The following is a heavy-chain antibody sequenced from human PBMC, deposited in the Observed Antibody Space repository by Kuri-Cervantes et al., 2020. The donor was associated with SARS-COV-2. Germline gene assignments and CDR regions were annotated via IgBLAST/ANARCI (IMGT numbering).Heavy chain of an antibody. Sequence: GGSLRLSCAASGFTFSSYAMSWVRQAPGKGLEWVSAISGSGGSTYYADSAKGRFTISRDNSKNTLYLQMNSLRAEDTAVYYCAKDDTGDYGPTYFGYWGQGTLVTVSS. CDR2: ISGSGGST. J-gene: IGHJ4*02. D-gene: IGHD4-17*01. CDR3: AKDDTGDYGPTYFGY. CDR1: GFTFSSYA. V-gene: IGHV3-23*01.